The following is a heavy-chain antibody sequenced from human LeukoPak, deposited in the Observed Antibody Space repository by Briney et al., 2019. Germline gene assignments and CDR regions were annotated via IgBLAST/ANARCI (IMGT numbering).Heavy chain of an antibody. V-gene: IGHV1-2*02. CDR3: ARSLIAVAGTFYYMDV. D-gene: IGHD6-19*01. J-gene: IGHJ6*03. CDR1: GYTFTGYY. Sequence: ASVKVSCKASGYTFTGYYMHWVRQAPGQGLEWMGWINPNSGGTNYAQKFQGRVTMTRDTSISTAYMELSRLRSDDTAVYYCARSLIAVAGTFYYMDVWGKGTTVTVSS. CDR2: INPNSGGT.